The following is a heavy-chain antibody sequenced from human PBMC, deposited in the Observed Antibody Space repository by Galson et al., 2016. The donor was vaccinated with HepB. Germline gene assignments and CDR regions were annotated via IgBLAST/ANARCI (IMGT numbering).Heavy chain of an antibody. CDR3: TRAWRGSGSYNPYYYYGMDV. Sequence: SLRLSCAASGFTVSSNCMSWVRQAPGKGLEWVSLIYSGGTTFYADSVKGRFTISRDNSKNTLYLQMNSLRAEDTAVYYCTRAWRGSGSYNPYYYYGMDVWGQGTTVTVSS. J-gene: IGHJ6*02. V-gene: IGHV3-53*01. CDR2: IYSGGTT. CDR1: GFTVSSNC. D-gene: IGHD3-10*01.